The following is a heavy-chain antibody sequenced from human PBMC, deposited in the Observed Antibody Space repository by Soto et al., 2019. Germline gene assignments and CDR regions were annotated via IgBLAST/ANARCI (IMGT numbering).Heavy chain of an antibody. CDR3: ARRPGPLYCGGGSCYNSWFDP. V-gene: IGHV4-34*01. J-gene: IGHJ5*02. Sequence: QVPLQQWGAGLLKPSETLSLTCAVYGGSFSGYYWSWIRQPPGKGLEWIGEINHSGSTNYNPSLKSRVTISVDPSKNQFSLKLSSVTAADTAVYYCARRPGPLYCGGGSCYNSWFDPWGQGTLVTVSS. CDR2: INHSGST. D-gene: IGHD2-15*01. CDR1: GGSFSGYY.